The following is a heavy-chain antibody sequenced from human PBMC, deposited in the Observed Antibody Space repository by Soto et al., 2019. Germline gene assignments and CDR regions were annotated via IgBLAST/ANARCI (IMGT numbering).Heavy chain of an antibody. CDR2: ISWHSGRI. Sequence: DAQLMESGGGFVQPGTSLRLSCVASGFTFDDFAMHWVRQVPGKGLEWVSGISWHSGRIGYADSVKGRFTVSRDNARNSLYLQMNSLRAEDTALYYCARGHYDSSGYTYYNGLDVWGQGTTVTVSS. CDR1: GFTFDDFA. J-gene: IGHJ6*02. D-gene: IGHD3-22*01. V-gene: IGHV3-9*01. CDR3: ARGHYDSSGYTYYNGLDV.